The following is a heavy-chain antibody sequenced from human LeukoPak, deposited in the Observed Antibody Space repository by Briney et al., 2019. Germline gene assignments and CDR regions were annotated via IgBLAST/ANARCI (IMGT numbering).Heavy chain of an antibody. D-gene: IGHD5-12*01. Sequence: GRSLRLSCAASGFTFSSYAMHWVRQAPGKGLEWVAVISYDGSNKYYADSVKGRFTISRNNSKNTLYLQMNSLRAEDTAVYYCARDSPDIVATIVASNYFDYWGHGTLVTVSS. CDR3: ARDSPDIVATIVASNYFDY. CDR1: GFTFSSYA. J-gene: IGHJ4*01. CDR2: ISYDGSNK. V-gene: IGHV3-30*04.